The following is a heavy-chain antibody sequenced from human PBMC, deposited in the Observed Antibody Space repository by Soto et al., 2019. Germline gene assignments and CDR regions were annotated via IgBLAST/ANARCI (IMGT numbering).Heavy chain of an antibody. D-gene: IGHD6-19*01. Sequence: GGSLRLSCVGSGFSLANFPMNWVRQTPGKGLEWISYISPGGDNIYYTESVKGRFTISRDNARNSLYLQMNSLRDEDAALYYCAKGPHPNMGWLYYLDAWGQGVPVTVSS. J-gene: IGHJ4*02. CDR2: ISPGGDNI. CDR3: AKGPHPNMGWLYYLDA. CDR1: GFSLANFP. V-gene: IGHV3-48*02.